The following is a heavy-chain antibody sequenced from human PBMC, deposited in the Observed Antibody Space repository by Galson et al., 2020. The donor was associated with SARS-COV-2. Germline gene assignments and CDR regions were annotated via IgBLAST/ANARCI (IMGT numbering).Heavy chain of an antibody. V-gene: IGHV3-21*01. CDR3: ARVLGGGYYPNFDY. CDR1: GLTISSYS. D-gene: IGHD3-22*01. J-gene: IGHJ4*02. Sequence: LRLPCAASGLTISSYSMNWVRQAPGKGLEWVSSIISSSSYIYYADSVKGRFTISRDNAKNSLYLQMNSLRAEDTAVYYCARVLGGGYYPNFDYWGQGTLVTVSS. CDR2: IISSSSYI.